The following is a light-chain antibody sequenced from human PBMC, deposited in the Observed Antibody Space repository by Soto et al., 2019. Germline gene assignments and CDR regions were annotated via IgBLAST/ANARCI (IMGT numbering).Light chain of an antibody. CDR3: HSFDSSLSGSL. Sequence: QSVLTQPPSVSGAPGQRVTISCTGSSSNIGAGYDVHWYQQLPGTAPKLLIYDNSNRPSGVPDRFSGSKSGTSASLAITGLQAEDEADYYCHSFDSSLSGSLFGGGTKLTVL. CDR2: DNS. J-gene: IGLJ2*01. CDR1: SSNIGAGYD. V-gene: IGLV1-40*01.